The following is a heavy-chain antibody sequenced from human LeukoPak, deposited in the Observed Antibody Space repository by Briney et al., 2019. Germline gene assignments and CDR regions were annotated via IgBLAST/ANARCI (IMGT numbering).Heavy chain of an antibody. V-gene: IGHV1-69*06. CDR2: IIPIFGTA. CDR3: ARDRVVATIGYYYYMDV. D-gene: IGHD5-12*01. Sequence: GASVKVSCKASGGTFSSYAISWVRQAAGQGLEWMGGIIPIFGTANYAQKFQGRVTITADKSTSTAYMELSSLRSEDTAVYYCARDRVVATIGYYYYMDVWGKGTTVTVSS. CDR1: GGTFSSYA. J-gene: IGHJ6*03.